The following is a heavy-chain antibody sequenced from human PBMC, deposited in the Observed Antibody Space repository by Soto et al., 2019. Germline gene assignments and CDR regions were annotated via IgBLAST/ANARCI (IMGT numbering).Heavy chain of an antibody. CDR3: TARLGEFFPVGY. V-gene: IGHV3-15*01. J-gene: IGHJ4*02. Sequence: EVQLVESGGDFVKPGGSLRVSCAVSGFSFSNAWMSWVRQAPGKGLEWVGRIKSRAAGGTTDYTAPVKGRFTISSDDSKNTVFLQMTRLKTEDTAVYYCTARLGEFFPVGYWGEGSLVTVSP. CDR1: GFSFSNAW. D-gene: IGHD3-16*01. CDR2: IKSRAAGGTT.